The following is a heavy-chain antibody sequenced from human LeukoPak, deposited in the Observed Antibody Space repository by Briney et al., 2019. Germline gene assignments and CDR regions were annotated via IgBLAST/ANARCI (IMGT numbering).Heavy chain of an antibody. CDR3: ARGPYSYDSSGAFDI. Sequence: SETLSLTCTVSGGPISSYYWSWIRQPPGKGLEWIGRISSSGSTNYNPSLKSRVTISVDTSKNQFSLKLSSVTAADTAVYFCARGPYSYDSSGAFDIWGQGTMVTVSS. V-gene: IGHV4-4*08. CDR1: GGPISSYY. CDR2: ISSSGST. D-gene: IGHD3-22*01. J-gene: IGHJ3*02.